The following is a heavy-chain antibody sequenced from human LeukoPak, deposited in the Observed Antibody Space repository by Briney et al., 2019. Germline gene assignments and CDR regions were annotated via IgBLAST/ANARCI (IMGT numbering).Heavy chain of an antibody. V-gene: IGHV1-2*02. CDR1: GYTFTDYY. CDR2: IDPKSGDT. J-gene: IGHJ4*02. Sequence: ASVKVSCKASGYTFTDYYLHWVRQAPGQRLEWMGWIDPKSGDTHYEQKFQGRVTMTRDTSISTAHMELSRLRSDDTAVFYCVRDGGPHCNGERCWFDYWGQGTLVTVSS. D-gene: IGHD2/OR15-2a*01. CDR3: VRDGGPHCNGERCWFDY.